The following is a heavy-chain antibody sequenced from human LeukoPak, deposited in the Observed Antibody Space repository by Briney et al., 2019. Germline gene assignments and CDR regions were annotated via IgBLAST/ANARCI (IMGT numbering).Heavy chain of an antibody. CDR2: ISSSSSTI. V-gene: IGHV3-48*01. D-gene: IGHD1-26*01. CDR3: ARTRRELLRREWFDP. J-gene: IGHJ5*02. CDR1: GFTFSSYS. Sequence: GGSLRLSCAASGFTFSSYSMNWVRQAPGKGLEWVSYISSSSSTIYYADSVKGRFTISRDNAKNSLYLQMSSLRAEDTAVYYCARTRRELLRREWFDPWGQGTLVTVSS.